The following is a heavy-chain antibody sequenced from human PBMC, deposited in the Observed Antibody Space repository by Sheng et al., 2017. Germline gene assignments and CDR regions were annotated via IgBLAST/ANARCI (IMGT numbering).Heavy chain of an antibody. CDR2: INHSGST. CDR3: ARESYPSRRWPQKSDALYI. V-gene: IGHV4-34*01. J-gene: IGHJ3*02. D-gene: IGHD3-16*02. Sequence: QVQLQQWGAGLLKPSETLSLTCAVYGGSFSGYYWSWIRQPPGKGLEWIGEINHSGSTNYNPSLKSRVTISVDTSKNQFSLKLSSVTAADTAVYYCARESYPSRRWPQKSDALYIWGRRD. CDR1: GGSFSGYY.